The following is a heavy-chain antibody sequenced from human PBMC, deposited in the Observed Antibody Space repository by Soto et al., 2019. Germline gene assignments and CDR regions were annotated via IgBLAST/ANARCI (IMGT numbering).Heavy chain of an antibody. V-gene: IGHV1-8*01. CDR3: ARGRSYSGYDYWVFDY. J-gene: IGHJ4*02. D-gene: IGHD5-12*01. CDR1: GYTFTSYG. CDR2: MNPNSGNT. Sequence: ASVKVSSKASGYTFTSYGINWVRQATVQGLEWMGWMNPNSGNTGYAQKLQGRVTMTRNTSISTAYMELSSLRSEDTAVYYCARGRSYSGYDYWVFDYWGQGTLVTVSS.